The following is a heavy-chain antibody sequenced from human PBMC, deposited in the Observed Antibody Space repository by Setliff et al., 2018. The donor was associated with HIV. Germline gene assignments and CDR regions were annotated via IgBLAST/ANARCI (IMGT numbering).Heavy chain of an antibody. D-gene: IGHD2-15*01. CDR2: MYYDGVTT. V-gene: IGHV3-30*12. Sequence: GGSLRLSCDASGFNVEKSGMHWIRQAPGKGLEWVAVMYYDGVTTYYADSVKGRFTISRDNAKNSLYLQMNSLRAEDTAVYYCARDPPRKLEVVGPFDYWGQGTLVTVSS. CDR3: ARDPPRKLEVVGPFDY. CDR1: GFNVEKSG. J-gene: IGHJ4*02.